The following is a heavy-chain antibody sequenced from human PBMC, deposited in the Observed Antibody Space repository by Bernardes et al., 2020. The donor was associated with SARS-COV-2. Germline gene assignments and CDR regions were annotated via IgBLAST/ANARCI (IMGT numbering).Heavy chain of an antibody. J-gene: IGHJ6*02. CDR1: GFTFRSYG. V-gene: IGHV3-33*08. CDR3: ARELSSGGIDYYYALDV. CDR2: IWYDGNNK. Sequence: GGSLRLSCAASGFTFRSYGMHWVRQAPGKGLEWVAVIWYDGNNKDYADSVKDRFTISRDDSKNTLYLQMNSLRAEDTAVYYCARELSSGGIDYYYALDVWGQGTTVTVSS. D-gene: IGHD3-22*01.